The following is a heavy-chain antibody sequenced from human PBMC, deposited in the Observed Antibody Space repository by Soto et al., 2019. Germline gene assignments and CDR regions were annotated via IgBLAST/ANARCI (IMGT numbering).Heavy chain of an antibody. J-gene: IGHJ4*02. CDR3: VKGRPGIAAAGTY. CDR1: GFTFSSYA. Sequence: GSLRLSCSASGFTFSSYAMHWVRQAPGKGLEYVSAISSNGGSTYYADSVKGRFTISRDNSKNTLYLQMSSLRAEDTAVYYCVKGRPGIAAAGTYWGQGTLVTVSS. D-gene: IGHD6-13*01. V-gene: IGHV3-64D*08. CDR2: ISSNGGST.